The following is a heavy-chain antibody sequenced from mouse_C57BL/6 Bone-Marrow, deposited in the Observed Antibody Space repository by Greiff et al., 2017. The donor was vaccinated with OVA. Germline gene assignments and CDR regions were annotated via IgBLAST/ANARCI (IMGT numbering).Heavy chain of an antibody. J-gene: IGHJ2*01. Sequence: QVQLQQSGAELARPGASVKLSCKASGYTFTSYGISWVKQRTGQGLEWIGEIYPRSGNTYYNEKFKGKATLTADKSSSTAYMELRSLTSEDSAVYFCARGAAFQPLYFDYWGQGTTLTVSS. CDR1: GYTFTSYG. D-gene: IGHD6-1*01. CDR3: ARGAAFQPLYFDY. V-gene: IGHV1-81*01. CDR2: IYPRSGNT.